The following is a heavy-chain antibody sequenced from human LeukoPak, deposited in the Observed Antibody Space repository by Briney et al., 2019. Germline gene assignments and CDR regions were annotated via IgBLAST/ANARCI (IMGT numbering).Heavy chain of an antibody. Sequence: PSETLSLTCTVSGGSISSGGYYWSWIRQHPGKGLEWIGYIYYSGSTYYNPSLKSRVTISVDTSKNQFSLKLSSVTAADTAMYYCARSNYVWGSYRDPYFDYWGQGTLVTVSS. V-gene: IGHV4-31*03. CDR2: IYYSGST. CDR1: GGSISSGGYY. J-gene: IGHJ4*02. D-gene: IGHD3-16*02. CDR3: ARSNYVWGSYRDPYFDY.